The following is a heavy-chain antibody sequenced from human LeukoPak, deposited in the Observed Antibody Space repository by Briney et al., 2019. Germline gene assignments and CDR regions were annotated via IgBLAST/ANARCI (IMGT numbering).Heavy chain of an antibody. D-gene: IGHD3-22*01. V-gene: IGHV1-69*13. Sequence: ASVKVSCKASGGTFSSYAISWVRQAPGQGLEWMGGIIPIFGTANYAQKFQGRVTITADESTSTAYMELSGLRSEDTAVYYCARVSSYYYDSSGYYGYWGQGTLVTVSS. CDR3: ARVSSYYYDSSGYYGY. CDR2: IIPIFGTA. CDR1: GGTFSSYA. J-gene: IGHJ4*02.